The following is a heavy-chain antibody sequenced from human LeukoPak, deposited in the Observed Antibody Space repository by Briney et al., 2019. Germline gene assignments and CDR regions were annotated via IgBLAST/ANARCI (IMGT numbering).Heavy chain of an antibody. CDR3: AADDLSAVS. CDR2: INPSGGST. Sequence: ASVTVSCKASGYTFTSYYMHWVRQAPGQGLEWMGIINPSGGSTSYAQKFQGRVTMTRDTSTSTVYMELSSLRYEDTAIYYCAADDLSAVSWGQGTLVTVSS. V-gene: IGHV1-46*01. D-gene: IGHD3-16*02. CDR1: GYTFTSYY. J-gene: IGHJ5*02.